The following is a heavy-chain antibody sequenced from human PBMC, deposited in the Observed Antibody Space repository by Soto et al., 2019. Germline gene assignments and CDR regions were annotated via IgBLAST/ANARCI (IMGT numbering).Heavy chain of an antibody. V-gene: IGHV3-30*04. D-gene: IGHD3-10*01. CDR1: GFSFSHYA. Sequence: GGSLRLSCAASGFSFSHYAMHWVRQPPGKGLEWVALISYDGEDQYFTDSVRGRFTISRDNSKTAVYLEMNDLRLDDTATYYCVSPHSESSNAFDLWGQGALVTVSS. CDR3: VSPHSESSNAFDL. J-gene: IGHJ5*02. CDR2: ISYDGEDQ.